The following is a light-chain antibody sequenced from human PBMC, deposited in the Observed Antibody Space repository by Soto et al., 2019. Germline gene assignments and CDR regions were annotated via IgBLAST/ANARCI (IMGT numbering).Light chain of an antibody. Sequence: EIVMTQSPATLSVSPGERATLSCRASQSVSINLAWYQQKPGQAPRLLIYGASTRATGIPARFSGSGSGTEFTLTISSLQSEDFAVYYCQQYTTWPRTFGQGTKVEV. CDR3: QQYTTWPRT. J-gene: IGKJ1*01. CDR2: GAS. V-gene: IGKV3D-15*01. CDR1: QSVSIN.